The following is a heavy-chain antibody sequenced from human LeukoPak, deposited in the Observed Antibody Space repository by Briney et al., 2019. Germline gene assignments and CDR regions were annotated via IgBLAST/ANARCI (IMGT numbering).Heavy chain of an antibody. D-gene: IGHD2-8*01. J-gene: IGHJ4*02. V-gene: IGHV4-4*02. Sequence: SGTLSLTCAVSGGSISSTNWWSWVRQPPGKGLEWIGSIYHSGSTYFNPSLKSRVTISVDTSKNQFSLKLSSVTAADTAVYYCASEMAGDVSGYFDYWGQGTLVTVSS. CDR2: IYHSGST. CDR1: GGSISSTNW. CDR3: ASEMAGDVSGYFDY.